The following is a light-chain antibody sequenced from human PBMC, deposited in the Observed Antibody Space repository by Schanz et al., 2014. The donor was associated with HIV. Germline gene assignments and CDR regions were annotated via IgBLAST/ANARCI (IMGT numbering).Light chain of an antibody. V-gene: IGLV2-14*02. Sequence: QSALTQPASVSGSPGQSITISCTGTSNDVGTYNLVSWYQQHPGKAPKLMIYEGSKWPSGVSNRFSGSKSGNTASLTISGLQAEDEADYYCSSYTSSSTLVVFGGGTKLTVL. CDR1: SNDVGTYNL. CDR2: EGS. J-gene: IGLJ2*01. CDR3: SSYTSSSTLVV.